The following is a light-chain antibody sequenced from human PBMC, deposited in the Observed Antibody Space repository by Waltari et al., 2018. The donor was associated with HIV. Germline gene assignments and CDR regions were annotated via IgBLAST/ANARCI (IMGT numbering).Light chain of an antibody. CDR2: YNN. J-gene: IGLJ2*01. V-gene: IGLV3-21*04. Sequence: SYVLTQPPSVSVAPGKTARITCGGNNIGSKSVHWYQQKPGQAPVLVIYYNNDRPSGIPGRFSGSNSGNTATLTISRVEAGDEANYYCQVWDSGVLFGGGTKLTVL. CDR3: QVWDSGVL. CDR1: NIGSKS.